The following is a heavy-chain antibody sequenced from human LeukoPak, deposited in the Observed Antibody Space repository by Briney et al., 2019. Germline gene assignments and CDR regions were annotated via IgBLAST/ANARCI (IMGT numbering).Heavy chain of an antibody. V-gene: IGHV4-38-2*02. Sequence: SEALSLTCTVSGGSISSYYWGWIRQSPGKGLEWLGSIYHRGSAYYNPSLKSRVTISLDRSKKQFSLRLTSVTAADTAVYFCARGAEYYAFWRGYAGYSDYWGQGISVTVSS. CDR1: GGSISSYY. CDR2: IYHRGSA. D-gene: IGHD3-3*01. J-gene: IGHJ4*02. CDR3: ARGAEYYAFWRGYAGYSDY.